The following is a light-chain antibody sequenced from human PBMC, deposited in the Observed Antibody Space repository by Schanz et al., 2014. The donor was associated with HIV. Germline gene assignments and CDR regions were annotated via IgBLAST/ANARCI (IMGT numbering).Light chain of an antibody. Sequence: QSVLTQPPSASGTPGQRVTISCSGTNANIGSNTENWYRQFPGTAPKQLIYNNDQRPSGVPDRFSGSKSGTSASLAISGLQSEDEADYYCVSWDGSLNGLLFGGGTKLTVL. V-gene: IGLV1-44*01. CDR1: NANIGSNT. CDR2: NND. J-gene: IGLJ2*01. CDR3: VSWDGSLNGLL.